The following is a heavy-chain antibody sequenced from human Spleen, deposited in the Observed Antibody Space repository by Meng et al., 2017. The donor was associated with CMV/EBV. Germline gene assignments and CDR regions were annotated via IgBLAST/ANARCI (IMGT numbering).Heavy chain of an antibody. J-gene: IGHJ4*02. CDR1: GGSISSSSYY. V-gene: IGHV4-39*07. D-gene: IGHD2-2*01. CDR3: ARGGYCSSTSCYSLDY. Sequence: GSLRLSCTVSGGSISSSSYYWGWIRQPPGKGLEWIGSIYYSGSTYYNPSLKSRVTISVDTSKNQFSLKLSSVTAADTAVYYCARGGYCSSTSCYSLDYWGQGTLVTVSS. CDR2: IYYSGST.